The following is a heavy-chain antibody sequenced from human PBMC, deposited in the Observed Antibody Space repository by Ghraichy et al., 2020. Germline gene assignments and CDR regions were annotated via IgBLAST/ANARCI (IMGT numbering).Heavy chain of an antibody. CDR2: ITSDGSIT. J-gene: IGHJ4*02. Sequence: GGSLRLSCEASGFSFSNYWMQWVRQVPGKGLLWVSRITSDGSITTYADSVKGRFTTSRDNAKNTLYLQMNSLRAEDTAVYYCTTETDDFWSGYHDYWGQGTLVTVS. D-gene: IGHD3-3*01. V-gene: IGHV3-74*01. CDR1: GFSFSNYW. CDR3: TTETDDFWSGYHDY.